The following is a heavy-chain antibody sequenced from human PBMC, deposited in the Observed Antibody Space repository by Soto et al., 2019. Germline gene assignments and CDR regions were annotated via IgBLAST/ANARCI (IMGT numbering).Heavy chain of an antibody. CDR3: APMGV. CDR2: ISGSDNNT. V-gene: IGHV3-23*01. CDR1: GFTFGSRA. Sequence: EVQLLESGGDLVQPGGSLRLSCVASGFTFGSRAMSWVRQAPGEGLEWVSAISGSDNNTYYADSVKGRFTISRDNSKNTLYLQMSSLRADDTAVYYCAPMGVWGQGTTVTVSS. J-gene: IGHJ6*02.